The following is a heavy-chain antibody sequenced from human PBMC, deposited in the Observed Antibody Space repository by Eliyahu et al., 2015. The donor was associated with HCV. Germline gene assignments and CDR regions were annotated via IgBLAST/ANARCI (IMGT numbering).Heavy chain of an antibody. CDR2: INPNSGGT. CDR3: ARAGRSELLVPGPGEY. Sequence: QVQLVQSXAEXKKPGASVKVSCKASGXTXTXYYMHWVRQAPGQGLEWMGWINPNSGGTNYAQKFQGWVTMTRDTSISTAYMELSRLRSDDTAVYYCARAGRSELLVPGPGEYWGQGTLVTVSS. J-gene: IGHJ4*02. D-gene: IGHD2-15*01. V-gene: IGHV1-2*04. CDR1: GXTXTXYY.